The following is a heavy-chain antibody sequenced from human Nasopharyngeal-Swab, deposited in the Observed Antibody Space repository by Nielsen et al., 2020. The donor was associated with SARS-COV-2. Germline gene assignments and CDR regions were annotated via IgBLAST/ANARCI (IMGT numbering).Heavy chain of an antibody. CDR2: IYTSGST. Sequence: GSLRLSCAVYGGSFSGYYWSWIRQPAGKGLEWIGRIYTSGSTNYNPSLKSRVTISVDTSKNQFSLKLSSVTAADTAVYYCARGRVVPAASRYGMDVWGQGTTVTVSS. CDR3: ARGRVVPAASRYGMDV. D-gene: IGHD2-2*01. CDR1: GGSFSGYY. J-gene: IGHJ6*02. V-gene: IGHV4-59*10.